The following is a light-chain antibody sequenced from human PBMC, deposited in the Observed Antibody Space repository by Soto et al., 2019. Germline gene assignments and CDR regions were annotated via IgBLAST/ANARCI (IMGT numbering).Light chain of an antibody. CDR2: SAS. J-gene: IGKJ4*01. CDR1: QSISSD. V-gene: IGKV3-15*01. CDR3: HQYHYWSRPS. Sequence: EVVMTQSPATLSVSPGERATLSCRASQSISSDSAWYQQKPGQGPRLLIYSASTRATGIPARISGSGSETEFTLTISSLQSEDFAVYYCHQYHYWSRPSFGGGTKVDIK.